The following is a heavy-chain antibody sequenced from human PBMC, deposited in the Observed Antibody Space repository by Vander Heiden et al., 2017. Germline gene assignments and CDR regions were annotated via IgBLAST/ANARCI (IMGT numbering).Heavy chain of an antibody. D-gene: IGHD3-22*01. CDR3: ARPHYYDSSGYYYFDY. J-gene: IGHJ4*02. CDR1: GGTFSSSA. Sequence: QVQLVQSGAEVKKPGSSVKVSCKASGGTFSSSAISWGRQAPGQGLEWMGGIIPIFGTANYAQKFQGRVTITADESTSTAYMELSSLRSEDTAVYYCARPHYYDSSGYYYFDYWGQGTLVTVSS. CDR2: IIPIFGTA. V-gene: IGHV1-69*01.